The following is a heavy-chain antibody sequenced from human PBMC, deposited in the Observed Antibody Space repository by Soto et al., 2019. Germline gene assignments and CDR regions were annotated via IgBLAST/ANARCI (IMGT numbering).Heavy chain of an antibody. V-gene: IGHV3-9*01. J-gene: IGHJ4*02. D-gene: IGHD1-7*01. CDR3: ARCGTTSSFSHIRS. CDR2: ISRNSDNI. CDR1: GFTFDAHA. Sequence: EVQLVESGGGLVQPGRSLRLSCAGSGFTFDAHAMHWVRQAPGKGLEWVSTISRNSDNIHYADSVKGRFTISRDNAKNSLYLQLNSLRAEDTALYYCARCGTTSSFSHIRSWGQGTLVTVSS.